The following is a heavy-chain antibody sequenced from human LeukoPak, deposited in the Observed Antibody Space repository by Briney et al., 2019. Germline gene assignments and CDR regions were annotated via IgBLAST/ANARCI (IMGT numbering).Heavy chain of an antibody. CDR1: GFTFSRYW. CDR2: IKQDGSEK. V-gene: IGHV3-7*03. Sequence: SGGSLRLSCAASGFTFSRYWMSWVRQAPGKGLEWVANIKQDGSEKYYVDSVKGRFTISRDNAKNSLYLQMNSLRPEDTALYYCRAHYFGSGSYYYYYGMDVWGQGTTVTVSS. D-gene: IGHD3-10*01. CDR3: RAHYFGSGSYYYYYGMDV. J-gene: IGHJ6*02.